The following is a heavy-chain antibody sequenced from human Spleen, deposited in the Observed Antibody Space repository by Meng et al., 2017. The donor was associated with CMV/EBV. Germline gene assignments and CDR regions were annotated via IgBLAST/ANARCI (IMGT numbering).Heavy chain of an antibody. V-gene: IGHV4-59*01. Sequence: SETLSLTCTVSGGSISSYYWSWIRQPPGKGLEWIGYIYYSGSTNYNPSLKSRVTISVDTSKNQFSLKLSSVTAADTAVYYCAREQRGGGWFDPWGQGTLVTVSS. J-gene: IGHJ5*02. D-gene: IGHD4-23*01. CDR3: AREQRGGGWFDP. CDR1: GGSISSYY. CDR2: IYYSGST.